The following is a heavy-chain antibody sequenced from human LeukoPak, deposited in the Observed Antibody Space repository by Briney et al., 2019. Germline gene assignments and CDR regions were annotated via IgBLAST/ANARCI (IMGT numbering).Heavy chain of an antibody. D-gene: IGHD5-24*01. CDR3: ARSGHRDGYNYGY. CDR1: GGTFSSYA. CDR2: IIPILGIA. J-gene: IGHJ4*02. Sequence: SVKVSCKASGGTFSSYAISWVRQAPGQGLEWMGRIIPILGIANYAQKFQGRVTITADKSTSTAYMELSSLRSEDTAVYYCARSGHRDGYNYGYWGQGTLVAVTS. V-gene: IGHV1-69*04.